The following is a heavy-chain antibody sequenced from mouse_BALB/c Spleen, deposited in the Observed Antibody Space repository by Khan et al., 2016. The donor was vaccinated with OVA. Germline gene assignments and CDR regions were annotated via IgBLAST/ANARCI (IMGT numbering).Heavy chain of an antibody. J-gene: IGHJ4*01. CDR3: ARRWSDYHAMDY. V-gene: IGHV5-9-3*01. CDR1: GFSFSSSA. CDR2: ISTGGHYT. Sequence: EVELVESGGGLVKPGGSLKLSCSASGFSFSSSAMSWVRQTPEKRLEWVATISTGGHYTFYSDSVKGRFTISRDNAKNTLYLQLSSLRSEDEARYYWARRWSDYHAMDYWGQGTSVTVSS. D-gene: IGHD1-1*02.